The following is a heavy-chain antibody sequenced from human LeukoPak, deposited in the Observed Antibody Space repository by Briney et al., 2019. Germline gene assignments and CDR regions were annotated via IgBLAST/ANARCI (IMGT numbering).Heavy chain of an antibody. D-gene: IGHD3-10*01. CDR2: IYYSGST. Sequence: SETLSLTCTVSGGSISSYYWSWLRQPPGKGLEWIGYIYYSGSTNYNPSLKSRVTISVDTSKNQFSLKLSSVTAADTAVYYCARVGTYGSGSYLSWLDYWGQGTLVTVSS. V-gene: IGHV4-59*01. CDR3: ARVGTYGSGSYLSWLDY. J-gene: IGHJ4*02. CDR1: GGSISSYY.